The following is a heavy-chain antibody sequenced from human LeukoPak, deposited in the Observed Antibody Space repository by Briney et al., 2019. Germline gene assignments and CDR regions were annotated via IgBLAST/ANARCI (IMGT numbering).Heavy chain of an antibody. V-gene: IGHV4-31*03. D-gene: IGHD2-2*01. CDR3: ARVVGWGYCSSTSCQEGHWFDP. CDR1: GGSISSGGYY. CDR2: IYYSGST. Sequence: SETLSLTCTVSGGSISSGGYYWSWIRQHPGTGLEWIGYIYYSGSTYYNPSLKSRVTISVDRSKNQFSLKLSSVTAADTAVYYCARVVGWGYCSSTSCQEGHWFDPWGQGTLVTVSS. J-gene: IGHJ5*02.